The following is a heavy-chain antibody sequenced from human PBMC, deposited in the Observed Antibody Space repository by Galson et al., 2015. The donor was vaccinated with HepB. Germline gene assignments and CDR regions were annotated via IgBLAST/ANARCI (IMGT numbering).Heavy chain of an antibody. D-gene: IGHD3-22*01. CDR1: GYNFTTYN. V-gene: IGHV1-3*01. CDR3: ARPDQGYYDDSGYY. CDR2: INADNGNT. J-gene: IGHJ4*02. Sequence: SVKVSCKASGYNFTTYNIHWVRQAPGQRLEWMGFINADNGNTKYSENFQGRLTFTRDTSASTAYLELSSLRSEDTAVYYCARPDQGYYDDSGYYWGPGSLVIV.